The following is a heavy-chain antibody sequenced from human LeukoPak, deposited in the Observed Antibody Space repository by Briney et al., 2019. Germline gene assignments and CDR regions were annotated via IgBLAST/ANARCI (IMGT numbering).Heavy chain of an antibody. D-gene: IGHD3-10*01. CDR2: INHSGST. CDR3: ARGPIDSGSYYNGF. V-gene: IGHV4-34*01. CDR1: GGSFSGYY. J-gene: IGHJ4*02. Sequence: SETLSLTCAVYGGSFSGYYWSWIRQPPGKGLEWIGEINHSGSTNYNPSLKSRVTISVDKPKNQFSLKLSSVTAADTAVYYCARGPIDSGSYYNGFWGQGTLVTVPS.